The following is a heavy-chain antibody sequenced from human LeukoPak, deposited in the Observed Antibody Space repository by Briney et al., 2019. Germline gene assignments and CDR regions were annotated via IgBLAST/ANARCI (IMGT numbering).Heavy chain of an antibody. CDR2: IYSGGST. CDR1: GFTVSSNY. Sequence: GGSLRLSCAASGFTVSSNYMSWVRQAPGKGLEWVSVIYSGGSTYYADSVKGRFTISRDNPKNTLYLQMNSLRAEDTAVYYCAKRNYYGSGSYPDYWGQGTLVTVSS. J-gene: IGHJ4*02. CDR3: AKRNYYGSGSYPDY. V-gene: IGHV3-53*01. D-gene: IGHD3-10*01.